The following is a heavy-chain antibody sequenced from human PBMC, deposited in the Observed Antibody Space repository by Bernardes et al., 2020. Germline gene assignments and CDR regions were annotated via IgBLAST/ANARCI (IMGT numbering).Heavy chain of an antibody. CDR1: GFTFSSYS. J-gene: IGHJ4*02. Sequence: GGSLRLSCAASGFTFSSYSMNWVRQAPGKGLEWVSSISSSSSYIYYADSVKGRFTISRDNAKNSLYLQMNSLRAEDTAVYYCARGPYYYDSSGYYCDYWGQGPLVTVSS. CDR3: ARGPYYYDSSGYYCDY. D-gene: IGHD3-22*01. V-gene: IGHV3-21*01. CDR2: ISSSSSYI.